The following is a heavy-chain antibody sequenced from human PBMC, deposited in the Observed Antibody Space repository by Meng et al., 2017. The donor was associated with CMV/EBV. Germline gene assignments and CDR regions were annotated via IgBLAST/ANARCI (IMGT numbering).Heavy chain of an antibody. Sequence: GSLRLSGTVSGGSISSSSYYWGWIRQPPGKGLEWIGSIYYSGSTYYNPSLKSRVTISVDTSKTQLSLKLSSVTAADTAVYYCARQGYYYDIGWFDPWGQGTLVTVSS. CDR1: GGSISSSSYY. CDR2: IYYSGST. D-gene: IGHD3-22*01. V-gene: IGHV4-39*01. CDR3: ARQGYYYDIGWFDP. J-gene: IGHJ5*02.